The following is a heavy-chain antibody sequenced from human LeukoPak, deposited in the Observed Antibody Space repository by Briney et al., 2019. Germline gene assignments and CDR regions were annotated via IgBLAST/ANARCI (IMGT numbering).Heavy chain of an antibody. J-gene: IGHJ3*02. Sequence: SSVKVSCKASGGTFSSYAISGVRQAPGQGLEWMGGIIPIFGTANYAQKFQGRVTITADESTSTAYMELSSLRSEDTAVYYCAGDCGGDCYSPEPDAFDIWGQGTMVTVSS. CDR1: GGTFSSYA. D-gene: IGHD2-21*01. V-gene: IGHV1-69*01. CDR2: IIPIFGTA. CDR3: AGDCGGDCYSPEPDAFDI.